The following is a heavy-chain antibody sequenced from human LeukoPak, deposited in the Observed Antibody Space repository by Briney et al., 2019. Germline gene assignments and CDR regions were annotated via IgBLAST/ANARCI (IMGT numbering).Heavy chain of an antibody. Sequence: PSETLSVTCAVYGGSFSGYYWSWIRQPPGKGLEWIGEINHSGSTNYNPSLKSRVTISVDTSKNQFSLKLSSVTAADTAVYYCARGLRGGEIHRWFDPWGQGTLVTVSS. CDR3: ARGLRGGEIHRWFDP. CDR1: GGSFSGYY. V-gene: IGHV4-34*01. CDR2: INHSGST. D-gene: IGHD3-10*01. J-gene: IGHJ5*02.